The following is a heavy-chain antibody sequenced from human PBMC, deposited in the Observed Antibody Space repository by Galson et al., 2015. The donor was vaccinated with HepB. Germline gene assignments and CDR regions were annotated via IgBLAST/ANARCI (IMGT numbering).Heavy chain of an antibody. V-gene: IGHV3-11*05. J-gene: IGHJ4*02. CDR3: ARESLFEDGYNPDY. CDR1: GFTFSDYY. Sequence: SLRLSCAASGFTFSDYYMSWIRQAPGKGLEWVSYISSSSSYTNYADSVKGRFTISRDNAKNSLYLQMNSLRAEDTAVYYCARESLFEDGYNPDYWGQGTLVTVSS. CDR2: ISSSSSYT. D-gene: IGHD5-24*01.